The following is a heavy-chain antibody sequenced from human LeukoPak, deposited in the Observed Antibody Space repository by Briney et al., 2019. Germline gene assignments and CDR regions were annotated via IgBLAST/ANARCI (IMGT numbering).Heavy chain of an antibody. D-gene: IGHD5-18*01. CDR1: GFTFSIYS. CDR2: ISSSSSYI. Sequence: SGGSLRLSCAASGFTFSIYSMNWVRQAPGKGLEWVSSISSSSSYIYYADSVKGRFTISRDNAKNSLYLQMNSLRAEDTAVYYCARDTMVTSRYYGMDVWGQGTTVTVSS. V-gene: IGHV3-21*01. CDR3: ARDTMVTSRYYGMDV. J-gene: IGHJ6*02.